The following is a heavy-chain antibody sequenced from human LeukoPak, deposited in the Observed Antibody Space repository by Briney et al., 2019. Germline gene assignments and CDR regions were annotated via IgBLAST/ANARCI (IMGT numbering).Heavy chain of an antibody. D-gene: IGHD5-24*01. CDR2: IDGGGGST. CDR1: GFTFSNFV. J-gene: IGHJ4*02. CDR3: AKDDRWLQFCC. Sequence: GGSLRLSCAASGFTFSNFVMSWVRQAPGKGLEWVSYIDGGGGSTNYADSVKGRFTISRDNSKNTLYLQMNSLRAEDTAVYYCAKDDRWLQFCCWGQGTLVTVSA. V-gene: IGHV3-23*01.